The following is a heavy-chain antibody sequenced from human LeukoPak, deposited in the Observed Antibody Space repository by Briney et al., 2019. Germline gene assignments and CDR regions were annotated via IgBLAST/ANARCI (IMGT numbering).Heavy chain of an antibody. J-gene: IGHJ5*01. CDR3: AKGGYSGHEFDF. CDR1: GFTFSSYA. D-gene: IGHD5-12*01. Sequence: GRSLRLSCAASGFTFSSYAMHWVRQAPGKGLEWVAVISYDGSNKYYADSVKGRFTISRDNSKNTLYLQMNSLTVEDTAVYYCAKGGYSGHEFDFWGQGALVTVSS. CDR2: ISYDGSNK. V-gene: IGHV3-30*14.